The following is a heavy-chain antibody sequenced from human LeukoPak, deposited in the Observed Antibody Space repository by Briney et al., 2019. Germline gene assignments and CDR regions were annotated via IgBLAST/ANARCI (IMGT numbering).Heavy chain of an antibody. CDR1: GYTFTSYD. V-gene: IGHV1-8*01. CDR2: MNPNSGNT. Sequence: ASVNLSCRTSGYTFTSYDINWVRQATGQGLEWMGWMNPNSGNTGYAQNFQGRFTITRDTHITTAYMELSSLRSDDTAVYYCARVEFNGGYSHIYWGQGTLVTVSS. CDR3: ARVEFNGGYSHIY. J-gene: IGHJ4*02. D-gene: IGHD5-12*01.